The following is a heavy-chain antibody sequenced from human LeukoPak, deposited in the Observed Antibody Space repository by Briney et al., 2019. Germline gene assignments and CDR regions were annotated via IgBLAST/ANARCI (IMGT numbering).Heavy chain of an antibody. CDR2: INSDGSTT. Sequence: GGSLRLSCAAPGFTLNGYWMHWVRQAPGKGLVWVSRINSDGSTTSYADSVKGRFTISRDNSKNTLYLQMNSLRAEDTAVYYCARDSVDIWGQGTMVTVSS. J-gene: IGHJ3*02. V-gene: IGHV3-74*01. CDR3: ARDSVDI. CDR1: GFTLNGYW.